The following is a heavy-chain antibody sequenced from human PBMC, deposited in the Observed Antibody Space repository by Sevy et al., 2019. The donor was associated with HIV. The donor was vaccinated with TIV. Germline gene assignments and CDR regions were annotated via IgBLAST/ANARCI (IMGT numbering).Heavy chain of an antibody. V-gene: IGHV3-33*06. J-gene: IGHJ6*02. CDR3: AKAVADSNYYYGLDV. D-gene: IGHD6-19*01. CDR2: IWFDGSNK. CDR1: GFTFSTYS. Sequence: RLSCAASGFTFSTYSMHWVRQAPGKGLEWVALIWFDGSNKYYADSVKGRFTISRDNSKNTLYLQMNSLRAEDTAVYYCAKAVADSNYYYGLDVWGQGTTVTVSS.